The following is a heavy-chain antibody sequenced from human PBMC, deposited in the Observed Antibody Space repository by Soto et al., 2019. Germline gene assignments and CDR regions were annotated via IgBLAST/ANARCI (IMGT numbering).Heavy chain of an antibody. CDR1: GYSFTSYW. Sequence: PGESLKISCKGSGYSFTSYWIGWVRQMPGKGLEWMGIIYPGDSDTTYSPSFRGQVTISADKSISTAYLQWSSLKASDTATYYCAREDTSGYYFYDYWGQGTQVTAPQ. V-gene: IGHV5-51*01. J-gene: IGHJ4*02. D-gene: IGHD3-22*01. CDR3: AREDTSGYYFYDY. CDR2: IYPGDSDT.